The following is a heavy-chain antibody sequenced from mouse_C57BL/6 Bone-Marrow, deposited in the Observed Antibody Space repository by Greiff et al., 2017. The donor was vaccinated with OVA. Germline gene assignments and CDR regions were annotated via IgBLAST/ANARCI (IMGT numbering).Heavy chain of an antibody. CDR3: ARIAYDGYYYYAMDY. CDR1: GFSLTSYG. V-gene: IGHV2-2*01. Sequence: VQLVESGPGLVQPSQSLSITCTVSGFSLTSYGVHWVRQSPGKGLEWLGVIWSGGSTDYNAAFISRLSISKDNSKSQVFFKMNSLQADDTAIYYCARIAYDGYYYYAMDYWGQGTSVTVSS. D-gene: IGHD2-3*01. J-gene: IGHJ4*01. CDR2: IWSGGST.